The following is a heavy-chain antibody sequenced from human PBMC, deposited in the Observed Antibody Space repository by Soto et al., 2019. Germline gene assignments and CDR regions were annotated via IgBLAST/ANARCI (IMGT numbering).Heavy chain of an antibody. CDR2: VYYTETT. J-gene: IGHJ5*02. CDR3: ARQRVLSTNMFITSFDP. D-gene: IGHD3-10*02. V-gene: IGHV4-39*01. Sequence: SETLSLTCSLSGGSINSSDHFWGWIRQTPGKGLEWIGSVYYTETTYYNPSLKSPVTISVETSRNTFSLKVNSVTAADTGIYYCARQRVLSTNMFITSFDPWGQGALVTVSS. CDR1: GGSINSSDHF.